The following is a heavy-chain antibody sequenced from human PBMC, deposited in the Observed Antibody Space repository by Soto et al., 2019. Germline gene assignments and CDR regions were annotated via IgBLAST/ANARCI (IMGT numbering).Heavy chain of an antibody. CDR2: SFYTGST. D-gene: IGHD2-15*01. CDR1: LSSVISGVYF. V-gene: IGHV4-61*08. J-gene: IGHJ5*02. Sequence: SVTLFITCMVFLSSVISGVYFWIWIRLVPWKGLEWIENSFYTGSTNYNHSLKSRDTIPVDTSKNQFALTLSSVTAADTAVYYCASALYCSGGRCSFDPWGQGTLVTVS. CDR3: ASALYCSGGRCSFDP.